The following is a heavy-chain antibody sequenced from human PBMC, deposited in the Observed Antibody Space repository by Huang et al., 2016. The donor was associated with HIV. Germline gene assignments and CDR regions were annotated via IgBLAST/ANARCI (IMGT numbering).Heavy chain of an antibody. CDR1: GYTFSNYY. J-gene: IGHJ1*01. CDR2: INPVSGST. V-gene: IGHV1-46*01. Sequence: QVQLVQSGAEVKKSGASVKIFCKASGYTFSNYYIHWVRQAPGQGLEWMGIINPVSGSTSCAHKVHGRLTLTADTSTNTADMELNNLRSEDTAIYFCTRGSKIQLWEFMYYWGPGTLVAVSS. D-gene: IGHD1-1*01. CDR3: TRGSKIQLWEFMYY.